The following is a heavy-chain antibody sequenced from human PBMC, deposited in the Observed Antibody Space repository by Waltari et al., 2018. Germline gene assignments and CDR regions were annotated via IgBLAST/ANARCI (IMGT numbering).Heavy chain of an antibody. CDR2: ISSSGGTI. CDR3: ARNDYYDTSGHDY. Sequence: EVQLVESGGGLVQPGGSLRLSCAASGFPFSIYELNWVRQPPGKGLEWVSYISSSGGTIYYADSVKGRFSISRDNAKNSLYLQMNSLRAEDTAVYYCARNDYYDTSGHDYWGQGTLVTVSS. D-gene: IGHD3-22*01. J-gene: IGHJ4*02. CDR1: GFPFSIYE. V-gene: IGHV3-48*03.